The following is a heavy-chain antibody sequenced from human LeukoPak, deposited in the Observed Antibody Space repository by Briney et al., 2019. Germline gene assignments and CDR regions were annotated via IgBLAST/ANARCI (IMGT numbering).Heavy chain of an antibody. J-gene: IGHJ4*02. CDR1: GYTFTGYY. Sequence: ASVKVSCKASGYTFTGYYMHWVRQAPGQGLEWMGWINPNSGGTNYAQKFQGRVTMTRDTSISTAYMEQSRLRSDDTAVYYCARDHYSSGWYFNYWGQGTLVTVSS. CDR2: INPNSGGT. V-gene: IGHV1-2*02. D-gene: IGHD6-19*01. CDR3: ARDHYSSGWYFNY.